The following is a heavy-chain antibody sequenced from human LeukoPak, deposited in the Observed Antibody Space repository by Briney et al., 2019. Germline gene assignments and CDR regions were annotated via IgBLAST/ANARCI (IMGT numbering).Heavy chain of an antibody. CDR1: GGSISNGGYY. CDR2: IYYSGST. Sequence: NPSQTLSLTCTVSGGSISNGGYYWSWIRQHPGKGLEWIGYIYYSGSTYYNPSLKSRVTISVDTSKNQFSLKLSSVTAADTAVYYCARFFRHYGDHFDYWGQGTLVTVSS. D-gene: IGHD3-10*01. V-gene: IGHV4-31*03. J-gene: IGHJ4*02. CDR3: ARFFRHYGDHFDY.